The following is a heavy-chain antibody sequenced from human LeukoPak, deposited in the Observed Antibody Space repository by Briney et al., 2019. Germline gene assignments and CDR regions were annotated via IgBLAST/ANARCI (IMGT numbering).Heavy chain of an antibody. Sequence: PSETLSLTCAVYGGSFSGYYWSWIRQPPGKGLEWIGEINHSGSTNYNPSFKSRVTISVDTSKNQFSLKLSSVTAADTAVYYCARGASGSYYGYWGQGTLVTVSS. D-gene: IGHD1-26*01. CDR2: INHSGST. CDR3: ARGASGSYYGY. CDR1: GGSFSGYY. J-gene: IGHJ4*02. V-gene: IGHV4-34*01.